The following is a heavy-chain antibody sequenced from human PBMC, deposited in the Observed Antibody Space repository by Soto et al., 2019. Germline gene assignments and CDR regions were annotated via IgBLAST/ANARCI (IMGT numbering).Heavy chain of an antibody. D-gene: IGHD6-13*01. J-gene: IGHJ5*02. CDR1: GFTFTSSA. CDR3: AAVTAAVDPKDNWFDP. CDR2: IVVGSGNT. Sequence: GASVKVSCKASGFTFTSSAVQWVRQARGQRLEWIGWIVVGSGNTNYAQKFQERVTITRDMSTSTAYMELSSLRSEDTAVYYCAAVTAAVDPKDNWFDPWGQGTLVTVSS. V-gene: IGHV1-58*01.